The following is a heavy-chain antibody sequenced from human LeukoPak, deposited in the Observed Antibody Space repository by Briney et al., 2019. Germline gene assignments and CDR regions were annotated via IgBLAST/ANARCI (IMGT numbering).Heavy chain of an antibody. J-gene: IGHJ4*02. Sequence: SETLSLTCAVYGGSFSGYYWSWIRQPPGKGLEWIGEINHSGSTNYNPSLKSRVTISVDTSKNQFSLKLSSVTAADTAVYYCASYSSNLGVEDWGQGTRVPV. CDR3: ASYSSNLGVED. CDR2: INHSGST. D-gene: IGHD4-11*01. CDR1: GGSFSGYY. V-gene: IGHV4-34*01.